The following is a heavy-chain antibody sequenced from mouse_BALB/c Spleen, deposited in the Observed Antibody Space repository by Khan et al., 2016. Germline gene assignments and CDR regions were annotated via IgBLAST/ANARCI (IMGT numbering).Heavy chain of an antibody. CDR3: ARYYDYDYYAIDY. CDR2: ISYSGST. CDR1: GYSITSDYA. V-gene: IGHV3-2*02. D-gene: IGHD2-4*01. J-gene: IGHJ4*01. Sequence: EVQLQESGPGLVKPSQSLSLTCTVTGYSITSDYAWNWIRQFPGNKLEWMGYISYSGSTSYNPSLKSRISITRDTSKNQFFLQLNSVTTEDTATYYCARYYDYDYYAIDYWGQGTSVTVSS.